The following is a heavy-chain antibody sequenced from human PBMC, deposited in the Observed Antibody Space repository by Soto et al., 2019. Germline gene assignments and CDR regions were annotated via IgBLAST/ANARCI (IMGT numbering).Heavy chain of an antibody. CDR1: GFTFSDYY. D-gene: IGHD3-16*02. CDR3: ASQGREYDYIWGSYRPGSAFDI. Sequence: QVQLVESGGGLVKPGGSLRLSCAASGFTFSDYYMSCIRQAPGKGLEWVSYISSSGSTIYYADSVKGRFTISRDNAKNSLYLQMNSLRAEDTAVYYCASQGREYDYIWGSYRPGSAFDIWGQGTMVTVSS. J-gene: IGHJ3*02. V-gene: IGHV3-11*01. CDR2: ISSSGSTI.